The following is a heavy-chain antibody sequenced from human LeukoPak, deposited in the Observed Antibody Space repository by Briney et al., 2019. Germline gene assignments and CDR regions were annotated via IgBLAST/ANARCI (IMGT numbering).Heavy chain of an antibody. CDR1: GFTFSSYG. J-gene: IGHJ5*01. D-gene: IGHD1-26*01. CDR2: IRYDGSNK. V-gene: IGHV3-30*02. CDR3: AEDRRTSGWYAS. Sequence: GGSLRLSCAASGFTFSSYGMHWVRQAPGKGLEWVAFIRYDGSNKYYADSVKGRFTLSRDNFENTVHLQMSSLTAEDTAVYYCAEDRRTSGWYASWGQGTLVTVSS.